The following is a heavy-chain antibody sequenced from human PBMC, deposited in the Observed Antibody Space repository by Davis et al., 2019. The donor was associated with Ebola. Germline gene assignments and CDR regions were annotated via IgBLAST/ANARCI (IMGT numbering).Heavy chain of an antibody. CDR1: GFTFSSYW. D-gene: IGHD3-3*01. J-gene: IGHJ4*02. Sequence: PGGPLRPSCPASGFTFSSYWMSWVRQAPGKGLEWVANIKQDGSEKYYVDSVKGRFTISRDNAKNSLFLQMNSLRDEDTAVYYCARWSILGQWGQGTLVTVSS. V-gene: IGHV3-7*01. CDR2: IKQDGSEK. CDR3: ARWSILGQ.